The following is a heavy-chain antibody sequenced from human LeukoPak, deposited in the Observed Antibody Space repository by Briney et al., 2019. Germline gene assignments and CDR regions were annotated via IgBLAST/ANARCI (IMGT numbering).Heavy chain of an antibody. CDR2: INSDGSST. CDR1: GFTFSSYW. Sequence: GGSLRLSCAASGFTFSSYWMHWVRQAPGKGLVWVSRINSDGSSTSYADSVKGRFTISRDNAKNTLYLQMDSLRAEDTAVYYCARECYDILTGYYGDAFDIWGQGTMVTVSS. V-gene: IGHV3-74*01. J-gene: IGHJ3*02. CDR3: ARECYDILTGYYGDAFDI. D-gene: IGHD3-9*01.